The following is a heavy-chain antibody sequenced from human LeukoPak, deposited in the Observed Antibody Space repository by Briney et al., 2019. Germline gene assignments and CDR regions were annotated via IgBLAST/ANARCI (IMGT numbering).Heavy chain of an antibody. Sequence: SETLSLTCTVSGGSISSYYWSCIRQPPGKGLEWIGYIYYSGSTNYNPSLKSRVTISVDTSKNQFSLKLSSVTAADTAVYYCAGPYFTKGVYYIDAFDIWGQGTMVTVSS. J-gene: IGHJ3*02. CDR2: IYYSGST. V-gene: IGHV4-59*08. CDR1: GGSISSYY. CDR3: AGPYFTKGVYYIDAFDI. D-gene: IGHD2-8*01.